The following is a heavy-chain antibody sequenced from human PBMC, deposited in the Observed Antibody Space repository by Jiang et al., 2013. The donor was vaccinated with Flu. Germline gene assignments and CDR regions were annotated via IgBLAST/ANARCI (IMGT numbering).Heavy chain of an antibody. CDR1: GGTFSSYA. V-gene: IGHV1-69*01. CDR2: IIPIFGTA. D-gene: IGHD5-18*01. J-gene: IGHJ6*03. Sequence: EVKKPGSSVKVSCKASGGTFSSYAISWVRQAPGQGLEWMGGIIPIFGTANYAQKFQGRVTITADESTSTAYMELSSLRSEDTAVYYCARSSGYSYGFHYYYYYMDVWGKGTTVTVSS. CDR3: ARSSGYSYGFHYYYYYMDV.